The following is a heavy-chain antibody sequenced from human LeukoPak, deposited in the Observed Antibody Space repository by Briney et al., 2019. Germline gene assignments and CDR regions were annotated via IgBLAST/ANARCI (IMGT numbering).Heavy chain of an antibody. CDR1: GFTFSSYA. J-gene: IGHJ5*02. CDR2: ISYDGSNK. CDR3: ARDSFP. V-gene: IGHV3-30*04. Sequence: GGSLRLSCAASGFTFSSYAMHWVRQAPGKGLEWVAVISYDGSNKYYADSVKGRFTISRDNSKNTLHLQMNSLRAEDTAVYYCARDSFPWGQGTLVTVSS.